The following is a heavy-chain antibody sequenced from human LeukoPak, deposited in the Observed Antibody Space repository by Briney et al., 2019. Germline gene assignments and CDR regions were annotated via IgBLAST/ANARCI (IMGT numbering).Heavy chain of an antibody. Sequence: PGGSLRLSCAASGFTFSSYSMNWVRQAPGKGLEWVSSVTSNDYIFYADSMKGRFTISRDNAKNSLFLQMNSLRADVTAVYYCARHPYCSSTTCYGIDYWGQGTLVAVSS. CDR2: VTSNDYI. CDR1: GFTFSSYS. CDR3: ARHPYCSSTTCYGIDY. J-gene: IGHJ4*02. V-gene: IGHV3-21*01. D-gene: IGHD2-2*01.